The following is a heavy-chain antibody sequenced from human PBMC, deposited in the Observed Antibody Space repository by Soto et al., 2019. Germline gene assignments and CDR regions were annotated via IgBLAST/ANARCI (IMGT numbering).Heavy chain of an antibody. CDR1: GFTFSSYA. CDR2: ISGSGGST. V-gene: IGHV3-23*01. CDR3: AKDPLMSRYYDSSGYYPSGSV. J-gene: IGHJ4*02. Sequence: PGGSLRLSCAASGFTFSSYAMSWVRQAPGKGLEWVSAISGSGGSTYYADSVKGRFTISRDNSKNTLYLQMNSLRAEDTAVYYCAKDPLMSRYYDSSGYYPSGSVWGQGTLVTVSS. D-gene: IGHD3-22*01.